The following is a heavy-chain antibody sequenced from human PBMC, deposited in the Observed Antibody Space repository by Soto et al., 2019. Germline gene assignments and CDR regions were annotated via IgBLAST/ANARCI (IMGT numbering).Heavy chain of an antibody. V-gene: IGHV1-18*01. D-gene: IGHD1-20*01. CDR1: GYTFTSYG. CDR2: ISAYNGNT. CDR3: ARDGSGWDNWNDGGMRFDP. Sequence: QVQLVQSGAEVKKPGASVKVSCKASGYTFTSYGISWVRQAPGQGLEWMGWISAYNGNTNYAQKLQGRVTMTTDTSTSTAYMELRSLRSDDTAVYYCARDGSGWDNWNDGGMRFDPWGHGTLVTVSS. J-gene: IGHJ5*02.